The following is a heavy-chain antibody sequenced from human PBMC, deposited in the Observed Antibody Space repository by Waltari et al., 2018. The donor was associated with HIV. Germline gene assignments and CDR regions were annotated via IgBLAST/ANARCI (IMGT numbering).Heavy chain of an antibody. CDR3: ARGSSSSWGDY. Sequence: QVQLVQSGAEVKKPGASVKVSCKASGYPFPGSYLPWLRQAPGQGLEWMGWINPNSGGTNYAQKFQGWVTMTRDTSISTAYMELSRLRSDDTAVYYCARGSSSSWGDYWGQGTLVTVSS. D-gene: IGHD6-6*01. J-gene: IGHJ4*02. CDR2: INPNSGGT. CDR1: GYPFPGSY. V-gene: IGHV1-2*04.